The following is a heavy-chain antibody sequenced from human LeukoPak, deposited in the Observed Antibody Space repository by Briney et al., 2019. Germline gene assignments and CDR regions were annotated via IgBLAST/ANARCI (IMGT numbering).Heavy chain of an antibody. J-gene: IGHJ6*02. D-gene: IGHD3-10*01. CDR1: GFTVSSNY. Sequence: GGSLRLSCAASGFTVSSNYMSWVRQAPGKGLEWVSVIYSGGSTYYADSVKGRFTISRDNSKNTLYLQMSSLRAEDTAVYYCARDYGSGSYYGQQQLIYYYYYGMDVWGQGTTVTVSS. CDR2: IYSGGST. V-gene: IGHV3-53*05. CDR3: ARDYGSGSYYGQQQLIYYYYYGMDV.